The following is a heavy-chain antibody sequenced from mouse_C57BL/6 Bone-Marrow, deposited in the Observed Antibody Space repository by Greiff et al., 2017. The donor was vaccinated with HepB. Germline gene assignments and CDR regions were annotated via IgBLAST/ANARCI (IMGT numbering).Heavy chain of an antibody. CDR3: ARSIWYFDV. CDR1: GYAFTNYL. V-gene: IGHV1-54*01. Sequence: QVQLQQSGAELVRPGTSVKVSCKASGYAFTNYLIEWVKQRPGQGLEWIGVINPGSGGTNYNEKFKGKATLTADKSSSTAYMQLSSLTSEDSAVYFCARSIWYFDVWGTGTTVTVSS. CDR2: INPGSGGT. J-gene: IGHJ1*03.